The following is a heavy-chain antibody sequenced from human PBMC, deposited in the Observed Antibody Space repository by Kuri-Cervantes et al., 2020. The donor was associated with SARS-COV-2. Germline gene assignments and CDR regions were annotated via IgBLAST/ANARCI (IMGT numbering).Heavy chain of an antibody. V-gene: IGHV3-30*02. CDR1: GFTFSSYG. D-gene: IGHD2/OR15-2a*01. Sequence: GESLKISCAASGFTFSSYGMHWVRQAPGKGLEWVAVIWYDGSNKYYADSVKGRFTISRDNSKNTPYLQMNRLTIEDTAVYYCAKVYEYVRLAWGMDVWGQGTTVTVSS. CDR3: AKVYEYVRLAWGMDV. J-gene: IGHJ6*02. CDR2: IWYDGSNK.